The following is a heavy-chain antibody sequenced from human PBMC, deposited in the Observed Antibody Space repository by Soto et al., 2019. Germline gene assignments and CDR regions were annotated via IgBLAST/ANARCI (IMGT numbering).Heavy chain of an antibody. V-gene: IGHV5-51*01. J-gene: IGHJ4*02. CDR2: IYPGDSDT. CDR3: ARTPDGYYYDSSGLDY. Sequence: PGESLKISCKGSGYSFTSYWIGWVRQMPGKGLEWMGIIYPGDSDTRYSPSFQGQVTISADKSISTAYLQWSSLKASDTAMYYCARTPDGYYYDSSGLDYWGQGTRVTVSS. CDR1: GYSFTSYW. D-gene: IGHD3-22*01.